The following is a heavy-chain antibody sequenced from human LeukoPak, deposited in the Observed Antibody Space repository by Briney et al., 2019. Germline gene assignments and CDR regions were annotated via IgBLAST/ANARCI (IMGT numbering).Heavy chain of an antibody. CDR3: ARVTYCGGDCYQEYYYFDY. CDR2: IYYSGST. V-gene: IGHV4-39*07. Sequence: PSETLSLTCTVSGGSISSSSYYWGWIRQPPGKGLEWIGSIYYSGSTYYNPSLKSRATISVDTSKNQFSLKLSSVTAADTAVYYCARVTYCGGDCYQEYYYFDYWGQGTLVTVSS. D-gene: IGHD2-21*02. J-gene: IGHJ4*02. CDR1: GGSISSSSYY.